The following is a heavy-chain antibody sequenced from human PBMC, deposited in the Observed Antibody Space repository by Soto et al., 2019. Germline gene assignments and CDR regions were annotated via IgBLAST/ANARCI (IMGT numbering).Heavy chain of an antibody. Sequence: GASVKVSCKASGYTFTVYYMHWVRQAPGQGLEWMGWINPNSGGTNYAQKFQGRVTMTRDTSISTAYMELSRLRSDDTAVYYCARYSSSWTNWFDPWVQGTLVTVAS. D-gene: IGHD6-13*01. CDR3: ARYSSSWTNWFDP. CDR1: GYTFTVYY. V-gene: IGHV1-2*02. J-gene: IGHJ5*02. CDR2: INPNSGGT.